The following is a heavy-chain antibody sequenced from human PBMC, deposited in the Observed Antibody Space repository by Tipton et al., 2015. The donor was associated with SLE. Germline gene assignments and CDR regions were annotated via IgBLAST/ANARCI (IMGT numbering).Heavy chain of an antibody. Sequence: QLVQSGAEVKKPGESLKISCKGSGYRFTTYWIGWVRQMPGKGLEWMGIVDPRDSDDRYSPSFQGQVTISADKSTSTAYLQWSSLKASDTAMYYCARQGVAVGWYFDLWGRGTLVTVSP. D-gene: IGHD3-3*01. CDR2: VDPRDSDD. CDR3: ARQGVAVGWYFDL. J-gene: IGHJ2*01. CDR1: GYRFTTYW. V-gene: IGHV5-51*01.